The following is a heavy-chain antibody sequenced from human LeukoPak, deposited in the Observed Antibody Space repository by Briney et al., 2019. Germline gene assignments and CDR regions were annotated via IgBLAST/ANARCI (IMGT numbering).Heavy chain of an antibody. CDR1: GYTFTSYG. CDR2: IIPIFGTA. D-gene: IGHD1-14*01. CDR3: ARDLGIGAYDY. V-gene: IGHV1-69*13. J-gene: IGHJ4*02. Sequence: SVKVSCKASGYTFTSYGISWVRQAPGQGLEWMGGIIPIFGTANYAQKFQGRVTITADESTSTAYMELSSLRSEDTAVYYCARDLGIGAYDYWGQGTLVTVSS.